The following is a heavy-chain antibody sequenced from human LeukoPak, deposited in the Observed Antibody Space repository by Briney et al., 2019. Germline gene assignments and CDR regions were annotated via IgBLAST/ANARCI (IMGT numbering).Heavy chain of an antibody. V-gene: IGHV4-4*02. CDR1: GGSISSSNW. J-gene: IGHJ5*02. D-gene: IGHD2-2*01. CDR2: IYHSGST. CDR3: ARDLPNAYCSSTSSRSPNWFDP. Sequence: SETLSLTCAVSGGSISSSNWWSWVRQPPGKGLEWIGEIYHSGSTNYNPSLKSRVTISVDKSKNQFSLKLSSVTAADTAVYYCARDLPNAYCSSTSSRSPNWFDPWGQGTLVTVSS.